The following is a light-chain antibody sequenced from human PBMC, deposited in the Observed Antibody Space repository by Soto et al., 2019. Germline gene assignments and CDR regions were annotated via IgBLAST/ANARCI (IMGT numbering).Light chain of an antibody. V-gene: IGKV3D-20*02. CDR2: GAF. J-gene: IGKJ1*01. CDR1: QSVSSSY. Sequence: EIVFTQCPGTLSLSPGKRATLSCRASQSVSSSYLAWYQQKPGQAPRLLIYGAFNRATGIPDRFSGGGSGTDFTLTISSLEPEDFAVYYCLQRSNWPWTFGQGTKVDIK. CDR3: LQRSNWPWT.